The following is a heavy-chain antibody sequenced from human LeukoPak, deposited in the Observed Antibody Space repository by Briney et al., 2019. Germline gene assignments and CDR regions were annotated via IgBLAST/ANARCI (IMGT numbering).Heavy chain of an antibody. J-gene: IGHJ3*02. D-gene: IGHD4-23*01. Sequence: PSEALSLTCTVSGGSISSYYWSWIRQPPGKGLEWIGYIFYTGSTNYNPSLKSRVTISVLTSKNRFSLKLSSVTAADTAVYYCATLTGGDDAFDIWGQGTMVTVSS. CDR1: GGSISSYY. CDR2: IFYTGST. CDR3: ATLTGGDDAFDI. V-gene: IGHV4-59*01.